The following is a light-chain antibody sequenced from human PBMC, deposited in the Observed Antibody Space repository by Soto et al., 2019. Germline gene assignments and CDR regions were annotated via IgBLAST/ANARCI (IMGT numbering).Light chain of an antibody. CDR3: QQYNVYSWT. Sequence: DIHRTQSPSTLSASVGDRVTITCRASQNINSWLAWYQQKPGKAPKLLIYEASSLEKGVPARFGGSGSGTEFTLTISSLQPDDFATYYCQQYNVYSWTFGQGTKVDI. V-gene: IGKV1-5*03. CDR2: EAS. J-gene: IGKJ1*01. CDR1: QNINSW.